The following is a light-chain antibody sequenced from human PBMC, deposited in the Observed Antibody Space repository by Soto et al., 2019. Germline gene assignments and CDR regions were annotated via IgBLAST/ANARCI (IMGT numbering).Light chain of an antibody. CDR1: QDISGY. V-gene: IGKV1-9*01. Sequence: IQLTQSPSSLSASVGDRVSITCRASQDISGYVAWYQQRPGRAPQLLIYAASALQTGVPSRFSGSGSGTDFTLTITSLQPEDFGTCYCQHPKWAFGQGTKVDIK. J-gene: IGKJ1*01. CDR3: QHPKWA. CDR2: AAS.